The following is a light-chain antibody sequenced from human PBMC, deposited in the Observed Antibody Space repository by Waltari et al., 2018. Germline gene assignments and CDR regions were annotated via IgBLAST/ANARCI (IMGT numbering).Light chain of an antibody. Sequence: EVVMTQSPATLSVSPGGRATLSCRASRSISINLVWYQQRPGQAPRLLIYGASTRATDIPARFSGRWSVTEFTLTISSLQSEDAAVYYCQQVNDWPRTFGQGTKVEVK. CDR3: QQVNDWPRT. CDR2: GAS. J-gene: IGKJ1*01. CDR1: RSISIN. V-gene: IGKV3-15*01.